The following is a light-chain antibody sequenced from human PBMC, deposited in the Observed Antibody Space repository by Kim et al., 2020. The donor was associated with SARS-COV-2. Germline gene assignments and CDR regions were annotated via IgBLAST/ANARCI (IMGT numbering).Light chain of an antibody. Sequence: VSPGERGTLACTASQSVKSNLAWYQQRRGQSPTLLIFGASTRATGVPARFSGRGFGTEFSFTISSLQSEDFAIYFCQQYENWPPYTFGQGTKLEI. CDR3: QQYENWPPYT. J-gene: IGKJ2*01. V-gene: IGKV3-15*01. CDR2: GAS. CDR1: QSVKSN.